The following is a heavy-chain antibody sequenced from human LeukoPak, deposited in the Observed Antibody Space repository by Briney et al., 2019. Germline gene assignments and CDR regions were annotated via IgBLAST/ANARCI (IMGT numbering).Heavy chain of an antibody. V-gene: IGHV3-66*02. Sequence: GGSLRLSCAASGFIVSSNYMNWVRQAPGKGLEWVSVIYSGGSTYYADSVKGRFTISRDNSKNTVNLQMNDLRAEDTAVYYCASWWAAPLTFDYGGKGPLATVSS. CDR3: ASWWAAPLTFDY. J-gene: IGHJ4*02. CDR2: IYSGGST. D-gene: IGHD2-15*01. CDR1: GFIVSSNY.